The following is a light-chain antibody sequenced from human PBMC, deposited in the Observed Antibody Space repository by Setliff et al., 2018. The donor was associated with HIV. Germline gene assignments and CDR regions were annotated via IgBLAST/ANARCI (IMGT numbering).Light chain of an antibody. Sequence: QAVVTQEPSLTVSPGGTVTLTCASNTEAVTTGHYPSWFQQKPGQAPRALIYNAFNKQSWTPARFSGSLLGGKAALTLSGVQPEDEADYYCLLYFGIVQLWVFGGGT. J-gene: IGLJ3*02. CDR3: LLYFGIVQLWV. V-gene: IGLV7-43*01. CDR2: NAF. CDR1: TEAVTTGHY.